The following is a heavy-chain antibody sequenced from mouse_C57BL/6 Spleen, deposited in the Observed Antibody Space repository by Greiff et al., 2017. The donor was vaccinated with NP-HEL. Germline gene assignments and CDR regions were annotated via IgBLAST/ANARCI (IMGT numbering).Heavy chain of an antibody. V-gene: IGHV1-64*01. CDR1: GYTFTSYW. D-gene: IGHD2-4*01. CDR3: ARENYDYDLAWFAY. Sequence: QVQLQQSGAELVKPGASVKLSCKASGYTFTSYWMHWVKQRPGQGLEWIGMIHPNSGSTNYNEKFKSKATLTVDKSSSTAYMQLSSLTSEDSAVYYWARENYDYDLAWFAYWGQGTLVTVSA. CDR2: IHPNSGST. J-gene: IGHJ3*01.